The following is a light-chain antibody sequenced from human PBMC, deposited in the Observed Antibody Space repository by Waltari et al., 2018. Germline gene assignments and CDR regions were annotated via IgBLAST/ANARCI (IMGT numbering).Light chain of an antibody. Sequence: QSALTPPASLSASPAQSTTIPCTRTSSDVGGYPSVPVYQHHPGKAPKLIIHYVNKRPSGVSNRFSGSKSGNTASLTISGLQAEDEADYYCSSYTSISTFYVFGTGTKVTVL. CDR3: SSYTSISTFYV. J-gene: IGLJ1*01. CDR2: YVN. CDR1: SSDVGGYPS. V-gene: IGLV2-14*03.